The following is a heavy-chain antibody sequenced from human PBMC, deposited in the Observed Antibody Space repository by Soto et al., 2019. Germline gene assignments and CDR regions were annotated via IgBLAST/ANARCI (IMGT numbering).Heavy chain of an antibody. D-gene: IGHD5-18*01. CDR1: GGSISNYY. Sequence: SETLSLTCTVSGGSISNYYWSWIRQPPGKGLEWIRYIYYSRSTNYNPSLTSRVTISVDTSKNQFSLKLSSVTAADTAVYYCARHRYSYGVYYFDYWGQGTLVTVSS. V-gene: IGHV4-59*08. CDR3: ARHRYSYGVYYFDY. CDR2: IYYSRST. J-gene: IGHJ4*02.